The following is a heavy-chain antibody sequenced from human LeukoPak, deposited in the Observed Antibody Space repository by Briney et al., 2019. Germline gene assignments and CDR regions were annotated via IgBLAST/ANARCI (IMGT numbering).Heavy chain of an antibody. CDR1: GFTFSSYA. D-gene: IGHD6-13*01. Sequence: PGRSLRLSCAASGFTFSSYAMSWVRQAPGKGLEWVSAISGSGGSTYYADPVKGRFTISRDNSKNTLYLQMNSLRAEDTAVYYCATERDSSWTFDSWGQGTLVTVSS. J-gene: IGHJ4*02. CDR2: ISGSGGST. CDR3: ATERDSSWTFDS. V-gene: IGHV3-23*01.